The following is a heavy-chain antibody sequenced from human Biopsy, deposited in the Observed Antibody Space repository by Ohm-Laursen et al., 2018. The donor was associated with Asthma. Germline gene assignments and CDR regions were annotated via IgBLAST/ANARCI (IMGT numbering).Heavy chain of an antibody. D-gene: IGHD4-17*01. Sequence: SSVKVSCKAPGGTFSNFAISWVRQAPGLGLEWMGGISPIFGSSNYAQRFQGRVTMTEDTSTDTAHMELSSLSSDDTAVYYCASDFPKDYVRYNFQFWGQGTLVTVSS. V-gene: IGHV1-69*06. CDR1: GGTFSNFA. CDR3: ASDFPKDYVRYNFQF. J-gene: IGHJ4*02. CDR2: ISPIFGSS.